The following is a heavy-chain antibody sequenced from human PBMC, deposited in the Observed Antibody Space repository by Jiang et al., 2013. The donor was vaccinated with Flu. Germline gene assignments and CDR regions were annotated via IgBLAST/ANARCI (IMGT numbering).Heavy chain of an antibody. V-gene: IGHV3-66*01. Sequence: VQLVESGGGLVQPGGSLRLSCAASGFTVSSNYMSWVRQAPGKGLEWVSVIYSGGSTYYADSVKGRFTISRDNSKNTLYLQMNSLRAEDTAVYYCAREENTAMATDAFDIWGQGTMVTVSS. D-gene: IGHD5-18*01. J-gene: IGHJ3*02. CDR2: IYSGGST. CDR3: AREENTAMATDAFDI. CDR1: GFTVSSNY.